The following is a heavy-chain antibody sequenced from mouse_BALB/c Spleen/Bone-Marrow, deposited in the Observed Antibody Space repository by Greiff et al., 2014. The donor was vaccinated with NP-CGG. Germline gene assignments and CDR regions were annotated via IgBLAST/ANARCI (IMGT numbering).Heavy chain of an antibody. J-gene: IGHJ1*01. CDR1: GFTFTDYY. D-gene: IGHD1-2*01. Sequence: EVKLVESGGGLVQPGGSLRLSCATSGFTFTDYYMSWVRQPPGKALEWLGFIRNKANGYTTEYSASVKGRFTISRDNSQSILYLRMNTLRAEDSATYYCARDRTTATLYWYFDVWGAGTTVTVSS. CDR2: IRNKANGYTT. V-gene: IGHV7-3*02. CDR3: ARDRTTATLYWYFDV.